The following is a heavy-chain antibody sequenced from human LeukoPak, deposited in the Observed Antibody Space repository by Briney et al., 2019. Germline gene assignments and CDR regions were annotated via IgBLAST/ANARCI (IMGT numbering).Heavy chain of an antibody. Sequence: SETLSLTCAVYGGSFSGYYWSWIRQPPGKGLEWIGEINHSGSTNYNPSLKSRVTISVDTSKNQFSLKLSSVTAADTAVYYCASHFQAPGDYWGQGTLVTVPS. D-gene: IGHD3-3*02. J-gene: IGHJ4*02. CDR3: ASHFQAPGDY. CDR1: GGSFSGYY. V-gene: IGHV4-34*01. CDR2: INHSGST.